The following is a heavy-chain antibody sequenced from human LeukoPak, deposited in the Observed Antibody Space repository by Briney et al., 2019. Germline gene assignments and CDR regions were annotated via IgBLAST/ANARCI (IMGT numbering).Heavy chain of an antibody. V-gene: IGHV4-59*05. Sequence: ESLRLSCAASGFTVSTNYMSWIRQPPGKGLEWIGSIYYSGSTYYNPSLKSRVTISVDTSKNQFSLKLSSVTAADTAVYYCAKVGARGWFDPWGQGTLVTVS. D-gene: IGHD1-26*01. CDR3: AKVGARGWFDP. CDR1: GFTVSTNY. J-gene: IGHJ5*02. CDR2: IYYSGST.